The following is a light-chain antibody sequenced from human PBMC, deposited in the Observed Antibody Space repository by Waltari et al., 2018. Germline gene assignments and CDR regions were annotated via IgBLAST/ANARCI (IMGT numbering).Light chain of an antibody. CDR1: RSNIAGNP. V-gene: IGLV1-44*01. CDR2: YNN. CDR3: ASWDDSLNGWV. J-gene: IGLJ3*02. Sequence: QSVLTQAPSASGTPGQRVIISCSGSRSNIAGNPVTWYQQLPGTAPKLLIFYNNERPSGVPDRLSGSKSGTSASLAISGLQSEDEADYYCASWDDSLNGWVFGGGTRLTVL.